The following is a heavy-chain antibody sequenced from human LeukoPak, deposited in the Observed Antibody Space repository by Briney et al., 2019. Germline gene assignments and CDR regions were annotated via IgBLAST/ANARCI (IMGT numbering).Heavy chain of an antibody. V-gene: IGHV4-39*01. D-gene: IGHD3-22*01. CDR1: VASISSSIYY. CDR2: IYYSGST. CDR3: ARQLNTYYYDSSGYPFDY. Sequence: TSSETLSLTCTVSVASISSSIYYWGWFRQPPGKGLEGIGSIYYSGSTYYNPSLKSRVTISVDTSKNQFSLKLSSVTAADTAVYYCARQLNTYYYDSSGYPFDYWGQGTLVTVSS. J-gene: IGHJ4*02.